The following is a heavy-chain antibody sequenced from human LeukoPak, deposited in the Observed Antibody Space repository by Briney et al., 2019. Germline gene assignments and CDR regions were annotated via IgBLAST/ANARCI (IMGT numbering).Heavy chain of an antibody. CDR3: AREAVTGTIVPYWWDY. CDR2: IYASGST. CDR1: GDSINGGDYF. D-gene: IGHD1/OR15-1a*01. J-gene: IGHJ4*02. V-gene: IGHV4-61*02. Sequence: SETLSLTCTVSGDSINGGDYFWSWIRQPAGKGLEWIGRIYASGSTNYNPSFESRVTVSLDTSKNQFSLNLRSVTAADTAVYYCAREAVTGTIVPYWWDYWGQGTLVTVSS.